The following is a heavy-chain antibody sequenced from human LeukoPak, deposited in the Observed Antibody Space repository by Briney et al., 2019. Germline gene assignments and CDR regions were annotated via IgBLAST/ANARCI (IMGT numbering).Heavy chain of an antibody. D-gene: IGHD2-21*02. CDR3: ASSVTRPYFDY. Sequence: SETLSLTCAVSGYSISSGCYWGWIRQPPGRGLEWIGSIYHSGSTYYNPSLESRVTISVDTSKNQFSLKLSSVTAADTAVYYCASSVTRPYFDYWGQGTLVTVSS. J-gene: IGHJ4*02. CDR2: IYHSGST. V-gene: IGHV4-38-2*01. CDR1: GYSISSGCY.